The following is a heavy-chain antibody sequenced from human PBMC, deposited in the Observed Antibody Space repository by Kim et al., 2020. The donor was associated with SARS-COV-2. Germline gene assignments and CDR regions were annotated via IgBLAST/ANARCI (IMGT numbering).Heavy chain of an antibody. J-gene: IGHJ3*02. CDR2: IYSGGST. CDR1: GFTVSSNY. V-gene: IGHV3-53*04. Sequence: GGSLRLSCAASGFTVSSNYMSWVRQAPGKGLEWVSVIYSGGSTYYADSVKGRFTISRHNSKNTLYLQMNSLRAEDTAVYYCARGGGYSSSWYRKPEKYAFDIWGQGTMVTVSS. CDR3: ARGGGYSSSWYRKPEKYAFDI. D-gene: IGHD6-13*01.